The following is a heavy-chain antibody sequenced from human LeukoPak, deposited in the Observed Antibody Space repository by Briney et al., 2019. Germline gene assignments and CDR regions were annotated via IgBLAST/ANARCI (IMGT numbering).Heavy chain of an antibody. V-gene: IGHV3-23*01. D-gene: IGHD6-19*01. Sequence: GGSLRLSCAASGFTFSSYAMSWARQAPGKGLEWVSVISGSGDSTYHADSVKGRFTISRDISKNTLYLQMNSLRAEDTAIYYCAKDRGAVAVYIDYWGQGTLVTVSS. CDR2: ISGSGDST. CDR3: AKDRGAVAVYIDY. J-gene: IGHJ4*02. CDR1: GFTFSSYA.